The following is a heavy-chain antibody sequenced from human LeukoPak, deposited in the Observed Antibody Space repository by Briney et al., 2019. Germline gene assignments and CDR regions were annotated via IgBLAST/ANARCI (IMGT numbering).Heavy chain of an antibody. Sequence: GGSLRLSCAASGFTFDDYGMSWVRQAPGKGLEWVSGINWDGGSTGYADSVKGRFTISRDNAKNSLYLQMNSLRAEDTALYYCARARMRQWLATDYYYYMDVWGKGTTVTVSS. CDR2: INWDGGST. CDR3: ARARMRQWLATDYYYYMDV. D-gene: IGHD6-19*01. J-gene: IGHJ6*03. CDR1: GFTFDDYG. V-gene: IGHV3-20*04.